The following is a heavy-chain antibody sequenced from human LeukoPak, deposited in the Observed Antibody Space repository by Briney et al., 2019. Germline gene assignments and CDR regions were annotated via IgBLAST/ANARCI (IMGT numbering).Heavy chain of an antibody. V-gene: IGHV3-23*01. J-gene: IGHJ4*02. CDR2: ITGNGDST. CDR3: AKRASPGYTSSWYSH. Sequence: GGSLRLSCIASGFTFSNNAMAWVRQAPGKGLEWVSTITGNGDSTYYADSVKGRFTISRDNSKNALYLQINSLRAEDTAVYYCAKRASPGYTSSWYSHWGQGTLVTVSS. D-gene: IGHD6-13*01. CDR1: GFTFSNNA.